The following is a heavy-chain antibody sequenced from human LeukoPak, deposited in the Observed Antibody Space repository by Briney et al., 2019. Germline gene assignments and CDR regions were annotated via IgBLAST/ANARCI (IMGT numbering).Heavy chain of an antibody. CDR1: GYSFTSYW. J-gene: IGHJ5*02. Sequence: GESLKISCKGSGYSFTSYWIGWVRQMPGKGLEWMGIIYPGDSDTRYSPSFQGQVTISADKSISTAYLQWSSLKASDTAMYYCAGNRIVGSWYPVGFDPWGQGTLVTVSS. CDR2: IYPGDSDT. V-gene: IGHV5-51*01. D-gene: IGHD6-13*01. CDR3: AGNRIVGSWYPVGFDP.